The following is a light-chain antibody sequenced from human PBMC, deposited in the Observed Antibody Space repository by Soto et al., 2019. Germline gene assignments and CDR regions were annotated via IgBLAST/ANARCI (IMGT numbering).Light chain of an antibody. CDR3: QQYGSSLFT. J-gene: IGKJ3*01. Sequence: ETVLTQSPGTLSLSPGERATLSCRASQSVSSKYLAWYQQKPGQAPRVLIYGTSIRASGVPERFSGGGSGTDFTLTITRLEPEDFAVYYCQQYGSSLFTCGPGTKVDFK. V-gene: IGKV3-20*01. CDR1: QSVSSKY. CDR2: GTS.